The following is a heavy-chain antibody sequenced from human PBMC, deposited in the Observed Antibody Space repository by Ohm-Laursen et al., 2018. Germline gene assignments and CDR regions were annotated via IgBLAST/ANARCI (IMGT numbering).Heavy chain of an antibody. Sequence: GTLSLTCAVSGYSISSGYFWGWIRQPPGKALEWIGSIYHSGTTYYNPSLKSRVTISVDTSKNQFSLKLSSVTAADTALYYCARGLWWFDPWGQGTLVTVSS. J-gene: IGHJ5*02. CDR2: IYHSGTT. CDR1: GYSISSGYF. V-gene: IGHV4-38-2*01. CDR3: ARGLWWFDP.